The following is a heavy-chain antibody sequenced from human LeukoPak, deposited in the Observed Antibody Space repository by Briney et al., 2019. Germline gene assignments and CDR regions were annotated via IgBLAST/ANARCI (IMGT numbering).Heavy chain of an antibody. CDR2: MNPNSGNT. J-gene: IGHJ6*03. CDR3: ARGGSGTSYYYYYYYMDV. Sequence: GASVKVSCKASGYTFPNYGINWVRQATGQGLEWMGWMNPNSGNTGYAQKFQGRVTITRNTSISTAYMELSSLRSEDTAVYYCARGGSGTSYYYYYYYMDVWGKGTTVTVSS. CDR1: GYTFPNYG. V-gene: IGHV1-8*03. D-gene: IGHD6-13*01.